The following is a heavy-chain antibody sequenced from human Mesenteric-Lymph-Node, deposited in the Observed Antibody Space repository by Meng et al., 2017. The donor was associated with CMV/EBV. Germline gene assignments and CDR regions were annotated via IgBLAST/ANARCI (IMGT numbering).Heavy chain of an antibody. Sequence: GESLKISCAASGFTFNNYAMTWVRQAPGKGLEWVSGIIGSGDRTHYADSVKGRFTISRDNSRNTLYLQMNSLRAEDTAVYYCAKDLVVRDSRSDFFIPGDYWGQGTLVTVSS. V-gene: IGHV3-23*01. D-gene: IGHD3-3*01. CDR1: GFTFNNYA. J-gene: IGHJ4*02. CDR2: IIGSGDRT. CDR3: AKDLVVRDSRSDFFIPGDY.